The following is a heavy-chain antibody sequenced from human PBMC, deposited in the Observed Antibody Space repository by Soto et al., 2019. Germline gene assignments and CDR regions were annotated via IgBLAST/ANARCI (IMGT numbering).Heavy chain of an antibody. D-gene: IGHD3-10*01. CDR2: ISCYNGNT. Sequence: QVQLVQSGAEVKKPGAAVKVSCKASGYTFTSYGVSWVRQAPGQGLEWMGWISCYNGNTNYAQKLQGRVTMTTDTSTSTAYMELRSLRSDDTAVYYCASAGKYYYGSGSPYYYGMDVWGQGITVTVSS. CDR3: ASAGKYYYGSGSPYYYGMDV. V-gene: IGHV1-18*04. J-gene: IGHJ6*02. CDR1: GYTFTSYG.